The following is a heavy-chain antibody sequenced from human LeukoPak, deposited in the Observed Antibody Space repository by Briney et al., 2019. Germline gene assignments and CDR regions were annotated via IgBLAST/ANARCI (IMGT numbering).Heavy chain of an antibody. J-gene: IGHJ3*02. CDR2: INHSGST. CDR1: GFTFNTYN. CDR3: ARPYDILAGYYGDAFDI. D-gene: IGHD3-9*01. Sequence: ESLRLSCVASGFTFNTYNMIWLRQPPGKGLEWFGEINHSGSTNYNPSLKSRVTISVDTSKNQFSLKLSSVTAADTAVYYCARPYDILAGYYGDAFDIWGQGTMVTVSS. V-gene: IGHV4-34*01.